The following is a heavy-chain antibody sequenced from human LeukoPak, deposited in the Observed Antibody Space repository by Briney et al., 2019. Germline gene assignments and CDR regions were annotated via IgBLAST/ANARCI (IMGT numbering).Heavy chain of an antibody. J-gene: IGHJ6*03. CDR2: MNPNSGNT. Sequence: ASVKVSCKASGYTFTSYDINWVRQATGQGLEWMGWMNPNSGNTGYAQKFQGRVTMTRNTSISTAYMELSSLRSEDMAVYYCARRRRNYYYYYMDVWGKGTTVTVSS. CDR3: ARRRRNYYYYYMDV. V-gene: IGHV1-8*01. CDR1: GYTFTSYD.